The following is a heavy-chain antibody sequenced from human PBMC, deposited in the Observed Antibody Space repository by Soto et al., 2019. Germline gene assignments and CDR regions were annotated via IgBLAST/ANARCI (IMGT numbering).Heavy chain of an antibody. J-gene: IGHJ1*01. V-gene: IGHV3-11*01. CDR3: ASRVRVVAAPEYFQH. Sequence: QVQLVESGGGLVKPGGSLRLSCAASGFTFSDYYMSWIRQAPGKGLEWVSYISSSGSTIYYADSVKGRFTISRDNANNSLYLQMNSLRAEDTAVYYCASRVRVVAAPEYFQHWGQGTLVTVSS. D-gene: IGHD2-15*01. CDR1: GFTFSDYY. CDR2: ISSSGSTI.